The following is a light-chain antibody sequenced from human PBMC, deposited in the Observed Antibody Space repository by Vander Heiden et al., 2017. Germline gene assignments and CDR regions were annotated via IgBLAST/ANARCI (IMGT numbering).Light chain of an antibody. CDR3: VLYTGSGWV. Sequence: QTVVTQEPSFSVSPGGTVTLTCGLSSGSVSTSYYPSWYQQTPGQAPRTLIYSTNTRSSGVPDRFSGSILGNKAALTITGAQAEDESDYYCVLYTGSGWVFGGGTKLTVL. CDR2: STN. J-gene: IGLJ3*02. CDR1: SGSVSTSYY. V-gene: IGLV8-61*01.